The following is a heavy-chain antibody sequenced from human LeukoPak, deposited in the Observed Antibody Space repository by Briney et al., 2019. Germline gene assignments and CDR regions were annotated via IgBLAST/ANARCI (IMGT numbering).Heavy chain of an antibody. CDR2: ISSSSSYI. Sequence: GGSLRLSCAASGFTFSSYSMNWVRQAPGKGLEWVSSISSSSSYIYYADSVKGRFTISRGNAKNSLYLQMNSLRAEDTAVYYCAGGIAVAGTGDYWGQGTLVTVSS. CDR3: AGGIAVAGTGDY. J-gene: IGHJ4*02. D-gene: IGHD6-19*01. V-gene: IGHV3-21*01. CDR1: GFTFSSYS.